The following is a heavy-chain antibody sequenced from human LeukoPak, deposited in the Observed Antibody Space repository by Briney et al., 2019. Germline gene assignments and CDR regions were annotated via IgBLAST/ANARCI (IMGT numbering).Heavy chain of an antibody. CDR3: ARTVDTAMAVTFDY. D-gene: IGHD5-18*01. CDR1: GFTFSNYG. J-gene: IGHJ4*02. V-gene: IGHV3-33*01. Sequence: GGSLRLSCAASGFTFSNYGMHWVRQAPGKGLEWVALIWYDGSNKYYADSVKGRFTISRDNSKNTLYMQMNSLRAEDTAVYHCARTVDTAMAVTFDYWGQGSLVTVSS. CDR2: IWYDGSNK.